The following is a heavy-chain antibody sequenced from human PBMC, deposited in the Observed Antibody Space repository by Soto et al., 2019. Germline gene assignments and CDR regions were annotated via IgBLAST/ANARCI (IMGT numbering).Heavy chain of an antibody. CDR3: AREYYYDSSGYYFNWFDP. CDR2: ISAYNGNT. Sequence: EASVKVSCKASGYTFTSYGISWVRQAPGQGLEWMGWISAYNGNTNYAQKLQGRVTMTTDTSTSTAYMELRSLRSDDTAVYYCAREYYYDSSGYYFNWFDPWGQGTKVTVSS. J-gene: IGHJ5*01. V-gene: IGHV1-18*01. CDR1: GYTFTSYG. D-gene: IGHD3-22*01.